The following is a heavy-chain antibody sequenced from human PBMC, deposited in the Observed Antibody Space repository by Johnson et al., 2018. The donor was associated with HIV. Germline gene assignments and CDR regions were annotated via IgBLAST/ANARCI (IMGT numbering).Heavy chain of an antibody. CDR2: IRYDGSNK. D-gene: IGHD3-22*01. CDR3: AKDSSRYYDSRGAFDI. J-gene: IGHJ3*02. CDR1: GFTFSSYG. V-gene: IGHV3-30*02. Sequence: QVQLVESGGGVVQPGRSLRLSCVASGFTFSSYGMHWVRQAPGKGLEWVAFIRYDGSNKYYADSVKGRFTISRDNSKNTLYLQMNSLRAEDTAVYYCAKDSSRYYDSRGAFDIWGQGTMVTVSS.